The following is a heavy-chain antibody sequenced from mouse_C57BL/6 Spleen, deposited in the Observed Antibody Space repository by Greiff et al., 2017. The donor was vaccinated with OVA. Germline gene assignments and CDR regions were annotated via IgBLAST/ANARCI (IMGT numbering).Heavy chain of an antibody. V-gene: IGHV3-6*01. CDR1: GYSITSGYY. D-gene: IGHD2-4*01. J-gene: IGHJ2*01. Sequence: EVQLQESGPGLVKPSQSLSLTCSVTGYSITSGYYWNWIRQFPGNKLEWMGYISYDGSNNYNPSLKNRISITRDTSKNQFFLKLNSVTTEDTATYYCASYYDYDAVYWGQGTTLTVSS. CDR3: ASYYDYDAVY. CDR2: ISYDGSN.